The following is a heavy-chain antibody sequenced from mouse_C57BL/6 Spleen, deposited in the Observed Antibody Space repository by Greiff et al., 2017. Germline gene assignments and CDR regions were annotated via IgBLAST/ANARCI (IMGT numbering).Heavy chain of an antibody. J-gene: IGHJ2*01. V-gene: IGHV5-4*01. D-gene: IGHD2-5*01. CDR1: GFTFSSYA. CDR2: ISDGGSYT. Sequence: EVKLVESGGGLVKPGGSLKLSCAASGFTFSSYAMSWVRQTPEKRLEWVATISDGGSYTYYPDNVKGRFTISRDNAKNNLYLQMSHLKSEDTAMYDCARDPSNYEGYYFDYWGQGTTLTVSS. CDR3: ARDPSNYEGYYFDY.